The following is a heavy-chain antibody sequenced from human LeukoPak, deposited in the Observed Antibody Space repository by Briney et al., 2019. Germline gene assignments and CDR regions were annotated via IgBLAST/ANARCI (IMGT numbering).Heavy chain of an antibody. Sequence: GGSLRLSCAASGFTFSSYAMSWVRQAPGKGLEWVSAISGSGGSTYYADSVKGRFTISRDNSKNTLYLQMNSLRAEDTAVYYCAKDTTGTLRGTYFDYWGQGTLVTVSS. CDR3: AKDTTGTLRGTYFDY. V-gene: IGHV3-23*01. D-gene: IGHD1-1*01. J-gene: IGHJ4*02. CDR2: ISGSGGST. CDR1: GFTFSSYA.